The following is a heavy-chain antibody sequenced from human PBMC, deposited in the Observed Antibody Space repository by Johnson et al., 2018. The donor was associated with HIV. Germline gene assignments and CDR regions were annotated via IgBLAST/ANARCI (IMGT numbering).Heavy chain of an antibody. D-gene: IGHD3-10*01. CDR3: ARRMVQGVIITSGAFDI. V-gene: IGHV3-66*02. J-gene: IGHJ3*02. CDR1: GFSFSDAW. Sequence: VQLVESGGGLVKLGGSLRLSCTVSGFSFSDAWMSWVRQAPGKGLEWVSVIYSGGSTYYADSVKGRLTISRDNSKNTLYLQMNSLRAEATAVYYCARRMVQGVIITSGAFDIWGQGTMVTVSS. CDR2: IYSGGST.